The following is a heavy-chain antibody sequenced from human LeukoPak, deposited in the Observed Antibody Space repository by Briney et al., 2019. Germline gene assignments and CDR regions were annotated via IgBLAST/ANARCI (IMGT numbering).Heavy chain of an antibody. CDR3: ARETYYDFWSGYYHYYYYMDV. J-gene: IGHJ6*03. D-gene: IGHD3-3*01. CDR2: IDSDVSST. CDR1: GFTFNTHW. V-gene: IGHV3-74*01. Sequence: WGSLRLSCEVSGFTFNTHWMHWVRQAPGKGLVWVSRIDSDVSSTTYADSVKGRFTISRDNAKNTLYLQMISLRAEDTAVYYCARETYYDFWSGYYHYYYYMDVWGKGTMVTVSS.